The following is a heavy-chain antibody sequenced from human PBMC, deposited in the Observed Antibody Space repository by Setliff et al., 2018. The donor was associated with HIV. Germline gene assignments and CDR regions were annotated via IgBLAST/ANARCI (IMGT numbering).Heavy chain of an antibody. D-gene: IGHD3-22*01. CDR3: ARVRLTMIMMVDYFDQ. J-gene: IGHJ4*02. Sequence: LSLTCTVSGGSLDSGNYYWSWIRQPAGKGLEWVGHIYSTGDTNYNPSLKSRVTLSADTSKNQLSLSLTSVTAADTAVYYCARVRLTMIMMVDYFDQWGQGTQVTVSS. CDR2: IYSTGDT. CDR1: GGSLDSGNYY. V-gene: IGHV4-61*09.